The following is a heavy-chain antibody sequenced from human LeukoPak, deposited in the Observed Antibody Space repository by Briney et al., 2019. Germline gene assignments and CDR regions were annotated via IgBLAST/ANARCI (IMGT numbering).Heavy chain of an antibody. CDR3: ARDTYYYDSSGYLVLDY. CDR2: ISGIGITI. D-gene: IGHD3-22*01. Sequence: GGSVRLSCAASGFTFSSYEMNWVRQAPGKGLEWVSYISGIGITIYYADSVKGRFTISRDNARNSLYLQMNSLRAEDTAVYYCARDTYYYDSSGYLVLDYWGQGTLVTVSS. J-gene: IGHJ4*02. V-gene: IGHV3-48*03. CDR1: GFTFSSYE.